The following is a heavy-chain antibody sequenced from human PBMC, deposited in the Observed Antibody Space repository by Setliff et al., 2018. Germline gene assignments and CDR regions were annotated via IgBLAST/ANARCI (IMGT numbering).Heavy chain of an antibody. D-gene: IGHD3-16*01. CDR1: GYTFTGYY. V-gene: IGHV1-2*04. Sequence: ASVKVSCKASGYTFTGYYMHWVRQAPGQGLEWMGWINPNSGGTNYARKFQGWVTMTRDTSISTAYMELSRLRSEDTAVYYCARSDHLVVDGFDVWGQGTMVTVSS. CDR2: INPNSGGT. J-gene: IGHJ3*01. CDR3: ARSDHLVVDGFDV.